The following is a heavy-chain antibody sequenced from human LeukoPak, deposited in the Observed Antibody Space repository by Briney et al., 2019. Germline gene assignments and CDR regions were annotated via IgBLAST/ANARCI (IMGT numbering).Heavy chain of an antibody. Sequence: TVGTLRLSCAASGFTLSSYAMSWVRQAPGKGLEWVSAISGSGGSTYYADSVKGRFTISRDNSKNTLYLQMNSLRAEDTAVYYCAKEGRFGEYDYWGQGTLVTVSS. CDR3: AKEGRFGEYDY. J-gene: IGHJ4*02. CDR1: GFTLSSYA. CDR2: ISGSGGST. V-gene: IGHV3-23*01. D-gene: IGHD3-10*01.